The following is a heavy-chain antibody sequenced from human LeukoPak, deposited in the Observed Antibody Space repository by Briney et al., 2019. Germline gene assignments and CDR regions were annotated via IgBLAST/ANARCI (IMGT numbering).Heavy chain of an antibody. D-gene: IGHD2-15*01. CDR1: TFNFSDYG. CDR3: ARDGILGTAWGY. V-gene: IGHV3-30*03. J-gene: IGHJ4*02. Sequence: GGSLRLSCGDSTFNFSDYGMHWVRQAPGKGLEWLALISYDGRTKFYADSLKGRFTISRDNSKNTLYLQMNSLRAEDTAVYYCARDGILGTAWGYWGQGTLVTVSS. CDR2: ISYDGRTK.